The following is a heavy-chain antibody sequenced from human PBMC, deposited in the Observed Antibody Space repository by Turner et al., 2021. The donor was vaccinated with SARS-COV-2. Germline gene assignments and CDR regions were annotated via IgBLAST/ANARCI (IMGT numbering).Heavy chain of an antibody. CDR3: AREDYDFWSGYYRGWFDP. D-gene: IGHD3-3*01. CDR2: MYYSGST. V-gene: IGHV4-39*02. CDR1: GGSISSSSHY. Sequence: QLQLQESGPGLVKPSETLSLTCTVSGGSISSSSHYWGWIRQPPGRGLEWIGSMYYSGSTYFNPSLKSRVTISVDTSKNQFSLKLSSVTAADTAVYYCAREDYDFWSGYYRGWFDPWGQGTLVTVSS. J-gene: IGHJ5*02.